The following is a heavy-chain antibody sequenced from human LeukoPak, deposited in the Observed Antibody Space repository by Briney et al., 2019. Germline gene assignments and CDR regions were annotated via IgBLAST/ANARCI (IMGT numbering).Heavy chain of an antibody. V-gene: IGHV4-34*01. D-gene: IGHD3-16*01. CDR3: ARGGLRFRPLNWFDP. Sequence: PSETLSLTCAVYGGSFSGYYLSWIRQPPGKGLEWIGEINHSGSTNYNPSLKSRVTISVDTSKNQFSLKLSSVTAADTAVYYCARGGLRFRPLNWFDPWGQGTLVTVSS. J-gene: IGHJ5*02. CDR1: GGSFSGYY. CDR2: INHSGST.